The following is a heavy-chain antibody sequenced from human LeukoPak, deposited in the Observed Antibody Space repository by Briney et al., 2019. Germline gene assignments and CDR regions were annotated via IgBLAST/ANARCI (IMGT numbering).Heavy chain of an antibody. CDR1: GGFITSGGYY. CDR3: AKFRSDAFDI. CDR2: ISHSGYS. Sequence: SETLSLTCSVSGGFITSGGYYWNWVRQLPEKGLEWLGYISHSGYSYYNPSLKSRLTISADTSKNQFSLELTSVTAADTTVYYCAKFRSDAFDIWGQGTMVTVSS. J-gene: IGHJ3*02. V-gene: IGHV4-31*03.